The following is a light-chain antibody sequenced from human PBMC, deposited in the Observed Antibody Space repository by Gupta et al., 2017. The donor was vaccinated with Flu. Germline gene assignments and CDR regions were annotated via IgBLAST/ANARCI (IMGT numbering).Light chain of an antibody. Sequence: DIQVTQAPSSLSASVGDRVTITCRTSEIINTYLNWYQQKPGKAPKLLIYVASQLQSGVPSRFSGSGSGTDFTLTISNIQLEDFAAYYWQQSQSSWLTFGGGTKVEI. CDR1: EIINTY. CDR2: VAS. CDR3: QQSQSSWLT. J-gene: IGKJ4*01. V-gene: IGKV1-39*01.